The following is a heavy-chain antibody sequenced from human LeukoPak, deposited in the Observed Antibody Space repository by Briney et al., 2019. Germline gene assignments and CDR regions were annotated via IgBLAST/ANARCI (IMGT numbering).Heavy chain of an antibody. J-gene: IGHJ4*02. V-gene: IGHV4-38-2*02. CDR1: GYSISSGYY. CDR3: ARAQWLVKGTIDY. D-gene: IGHD6-19*01. Sequence: SGTLSLTCTVSGYSISSGYYWGWIRQPPGKGLEWIGSIYHSGSTYYNPSLKSRVTISVDTSKNQFSLKLSSVTAADTAVYYCARAQWLVKGTIDYWGQGTLVTVSS. CDR2: IYHSGST.